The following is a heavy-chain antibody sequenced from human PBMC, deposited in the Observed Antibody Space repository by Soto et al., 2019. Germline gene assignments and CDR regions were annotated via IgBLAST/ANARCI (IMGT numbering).Heavy chain of an antibody. J-gene: IGHJ6*03. D-gene: IGHD3-3*01. CDR1: WFTLSSSGMS. V-gene: IGHV2-70*11. CDR2: IDWDDDK. CDR3: ARIRADYDFWSGYGDYYYYYMDV. Sequence: GSAPTLVTPAQTLTLTCTFPWFTLSSSGMSVSWIRKPPGKALDWLARIDWDDDKYNSTSLKTRLTISKDTSKNQVVLTMTNMDPVDTATYYCARIRADYDFWSGYGDYYYYYMDVWGKGTTVTVSS.